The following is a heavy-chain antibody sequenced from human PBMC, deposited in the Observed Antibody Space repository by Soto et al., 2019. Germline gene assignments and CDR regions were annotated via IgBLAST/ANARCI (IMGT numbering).Heavy chain of an antibody. CDR3: ARHTSGWHYYDY. J-gene: IGHJ4*02. V-gene: IGHV3-11*06. CDR2: ISGSSRYT. Sequence: PGGSLRLSCAASGFNFSDHYMNWIRQAPGKGLEWVSYISGSSRYTNFADSVKGRFTISRDNAKNSLYLQMNSLRAEDTAVYYCARHTSGWHYYDYWGQGTPVTASS. CDR1: GFNFSDHY. D-gene: IGHD6-19*01.